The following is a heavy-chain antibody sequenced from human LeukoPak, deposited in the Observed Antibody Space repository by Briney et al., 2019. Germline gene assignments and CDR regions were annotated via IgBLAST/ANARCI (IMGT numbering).Heavy chain of an antibody. Sequence: GGSLRLSCAASGLTFSSSWMTWVRQAPGKGLEWVANIKEDASETNYVGSAMGRFAISRDNAKNTLYLQMNNLRAEDTAVYFCAKRGVVIRVILVGFHKEAYYLDSWGQGALVTVSS. CDR1: GLTFSSSW. CDR2: IKEDASET. CDR3: AKRGVVIRVILVGFHKEAYYLDS. J-gene: IGHJ4*02. D-gene: IGHD3-22*01. V-gene: IGHV3-7*03.